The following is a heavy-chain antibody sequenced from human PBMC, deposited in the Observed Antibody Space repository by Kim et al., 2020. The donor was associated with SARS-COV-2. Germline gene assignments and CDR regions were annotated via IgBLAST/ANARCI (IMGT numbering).Heavy chain of an antibody. CDR3: ARLGDYDILTGYYRSWFDP. J-gene: IGHJ5*02. CDR1: GYTFTGYY. CDR2: INPNSGGT. Sequence: ASVKVSCKASGYTFTGYYMHWVRQAPGQGLEWMGWINPNSGGTNYAQKFQGRVTMTRDTSISTAYMELSRLRSDDTAVYYCARLGDYDILTGYYRSWFDPWGQGTLVTVCS. D-gene: IGHD3-9*01. V-gene: IGHV1-2*02.